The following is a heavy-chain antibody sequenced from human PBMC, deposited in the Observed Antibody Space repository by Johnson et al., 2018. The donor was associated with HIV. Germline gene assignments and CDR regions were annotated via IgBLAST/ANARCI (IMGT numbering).Heavy chain of an antibody. CDR1: GFTFSTYD. J-gene: IGHJ3*01. Sequence: QVQLVESGGGVVQPGRSLRLSCAASGFTFSTYDMHWVRQAPGKGLEWVALISYDGADKHYADSVKGRFTISRDNSKNTLYLQMNSLRTEDTAVYYCARGTWLTVVTSPDAFDFWGQGTMVTVSS. V-gene: IGHV3-30*03. CDR3: ARGTWLTVVTSPDAFDF. D-gene: IGHD4-23*01. CDR2: ISYDGADK.